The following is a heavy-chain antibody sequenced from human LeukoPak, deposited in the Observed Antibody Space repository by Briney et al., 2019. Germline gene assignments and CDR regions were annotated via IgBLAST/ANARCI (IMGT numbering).Heavy chain of an antibody. CDR3: AKDAYYYDSSGYLDY. J-gene: IGHJ4*02. Sequence: GGSLRLSCAASGFTFSSYAMSWVRQAPGKGLEWVSAISGSGGSTYYADSAKGRFTISRDNSKNTLYLQMNSLRAEDTAVYYCAKDAYYYDSSGYLDYWGQGTLVTVSS. V-gene: IGHV3-23*01. CDR2: ISGSGGST. CDR1: GFTFSSYA. D-gene: IGHD3-22*01.